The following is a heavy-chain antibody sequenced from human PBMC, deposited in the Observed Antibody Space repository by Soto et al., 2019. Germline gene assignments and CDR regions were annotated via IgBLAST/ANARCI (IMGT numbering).Heavy chain of an antibody. Sequence: GGSLRLSCAASGCTVSSNYMSWVRQAPGKGLEWVSVIYSGGSTYYADSVKGRFTISIDNSKNTLYLQMNSLRAEDTAVYYCARNYYDSGGGFDYWGQGTLVTVSS. D-gene: IGHD3-22*01. J-gene: IGHJ4*02. CDR2: IYSGGST. V-gene: IGHV3-53*01. CDR1: GCTVSSNY. CDR3: ARNYYDSGGGFDY.